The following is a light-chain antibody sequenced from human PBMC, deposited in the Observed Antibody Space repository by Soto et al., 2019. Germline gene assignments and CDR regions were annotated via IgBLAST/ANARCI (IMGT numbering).Light chain of an antibody. CDR2: DVS. CDR1: SSDGGGYNY. V-gene: IGLV2-14*01. Sequence: QPVLTHPASVSRSPGQWITLSCTGTSSDGGGYNYVSWYQQHPGKAPKLMIYDVSNRPSGVSNRFSGSKSGNTASLTISGLQAEDEADYYCSSYTSSSTLVFGTGTKVTVL. J-gene: IGLJ1*01. CDR3: SSYTSSSTLV.